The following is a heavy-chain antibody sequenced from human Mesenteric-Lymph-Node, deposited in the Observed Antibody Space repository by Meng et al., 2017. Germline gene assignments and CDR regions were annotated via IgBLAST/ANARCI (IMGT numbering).Heavy chain of an antibody. CDR1: GFTFSDYY. J-gene: IGHJ4*02. CDR3: ARERATVPSGFDY. V-gene: IGHV3-11*04. D-gene: IGHD4-17*01. CDR2: ISSSGSTI. Sequence: GESLKISCAASGFTFSDYYMSWIRQAPGKGLEWVSYISSSGSTIYYADSVKGRFTISRDNAKNSLYLQMNSLRAEDTAVYYCARERATVPSGFDYWGQGTLVTVSS.